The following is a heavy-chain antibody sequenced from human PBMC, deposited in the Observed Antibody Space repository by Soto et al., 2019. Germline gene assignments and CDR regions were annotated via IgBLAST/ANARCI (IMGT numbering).Heavy chain of an antibody. CDR3: ARSSGRFSDFDY. J-gene: IGHJ4*02. D-gene: IGHD1-26*01. Sequence: QVQLVQSGAEVKKPGASVKVSCKASGYTFTAYDLHWVRQAPGQGLEWMGWINPNSGATDYAQKLQGRVTMTRDTSITTAYMELSRLTSDDTAVFYCARSSGRFSDFDYWGQGTLLTVSS. V-gene: IGHV1-2*02. CDR1: GYTFTAYD. CDR2: INPNSGAT.